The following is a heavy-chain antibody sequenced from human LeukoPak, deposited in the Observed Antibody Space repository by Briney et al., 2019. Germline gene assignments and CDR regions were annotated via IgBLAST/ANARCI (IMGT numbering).Heavy chain of an antibody. Sequence: SETLSLTCTVSGGSISSYYWGWIRQPPGKGLEWVGYISYSGSTNYNPSLMSRVTISVDKTTNQFSLNLSSVTAADTAVYDCARLSASSEEGVRGYSSSTSCYAFDYWGQGTLVTVSS. CDR1: GGSISSYY. V-gene: IGHV4-59*01. J-gene: IGHJ4*02. CDR2: ISYSGST. D-gene: IGHD2-2*01. CDR3: ARLSASSEEGVRGYSSSTSCYAFDY.